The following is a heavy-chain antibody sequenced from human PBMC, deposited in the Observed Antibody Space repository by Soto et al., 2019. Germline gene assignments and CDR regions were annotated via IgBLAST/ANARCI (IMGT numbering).Heavy chain of an antibody. Sequence: GASVKVSCKVSGYTLTGLSMHWVRQAPGKGLEWMGGFDPEDGETIYAQKFQGRVTMTEDTSTDTAYMELSSLRSEDTAVYYCARDRHYYDSSGYSTGDAFDIWGQGTMVTVSS. CDR3: ARDRHYYDSSGYSTGDAFDI. CDR1: GYTLTGLS. V-gene: IGHV1-24*01. CDR2: FDPEDGET. D-gene: IGHD3-22*01. J-gene: IGHJ3*02.